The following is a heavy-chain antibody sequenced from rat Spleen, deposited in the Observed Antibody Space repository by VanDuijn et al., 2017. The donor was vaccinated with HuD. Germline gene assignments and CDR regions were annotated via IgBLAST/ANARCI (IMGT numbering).Heavy chain of an antibody. V-gene: IGHV3-1*01. Sequence: EVQLQESGPGLVKPSQSLSLTCSVTGYSITSNYWGWIRKFPGNKMEWMGYISYSGGTIYNPSLKSRISISRHTSKNQFFLQLNSVTSEETATYYCARYGGYPPYFFDYWGQGVMVTVSS. D-gene: IGHD1-11*01. CDR3: ARYGGYPPYFFDY. CDR2: ISYSGGT. J-gene: IGHJ2*01. CDR1: GYSITSNY.